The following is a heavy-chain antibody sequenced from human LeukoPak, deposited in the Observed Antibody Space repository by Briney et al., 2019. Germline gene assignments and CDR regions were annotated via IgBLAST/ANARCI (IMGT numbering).Heavy chain of an antibody. D-gene: IGHD3-16*02. V-gene: IGHV3-33*01. Sequence: GGSLRLSCAASGFTFSSYGMHWVRQAPGKGLEWVAVIWYDGSNKYYADSVKGQFTISRDNSKNTLYLQMNSLRAEDTAVYYCARVNDYVWGSYRYTGGKGPFDYWGQGTLVTVSS. J-gene: IGHJ4*02. CDR1: GFTFSSYG. CDR2: IWYDGSNK. CDR3: ARVNDYVWGSYRYTGGKGPFDY.